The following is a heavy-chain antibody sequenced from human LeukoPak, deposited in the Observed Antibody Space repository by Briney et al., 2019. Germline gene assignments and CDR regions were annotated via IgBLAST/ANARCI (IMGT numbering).Heavy chain of an antibody. Sequence: PGGSLRLSCTASGFTFNTYAMSWVRQAPGKGLEWVSVIYSGGSTYYADSVKGRFTISRDNSKNTLYLQMNSLRAEDTAVYYCARDPSFYGSGSYYDYWGQGTLVTVSS. D-gene: IGHD3-10*01. CDR1: GFTFNTYA. V-gene: IGHV3-53*01. CDR2: IYSGGST. CDR3: ARDPSFYGSGSYYDY. J-gene: IGHJ4*02.